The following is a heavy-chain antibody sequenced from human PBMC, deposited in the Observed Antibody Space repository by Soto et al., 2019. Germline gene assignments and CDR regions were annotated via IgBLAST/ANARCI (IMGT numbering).Heavy chain of an antibody. CDR3: ARRGARIEADGISTGFDT. J-gene: IGHJ5*02. CDR1: CGSVSSSSYY. Sequence: SETLSLTCSVSCGSVSSSSYYWGWIRQPPGKGLEWIGSISYSGNTYYSPSLKSRVTISVDTSKNQFSLELSSVTATDTAVYFCARRGARIEADGISTGFDTWGQGTLVTVSS. D-gene: IGHD6-13*01. CDR2: ISYSGNT. V-gene: IGHV4-39*01.